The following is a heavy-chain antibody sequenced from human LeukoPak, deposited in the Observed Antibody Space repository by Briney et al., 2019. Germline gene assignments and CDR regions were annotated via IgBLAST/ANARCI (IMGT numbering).Heavy chain of an antibody. J-gene: IGHJ3*02. D-gene: IGHD5-18*01. CDR1: GGSISSYY. CDR3: SAGRIQLWLRPGVDAFDI. CDR2: IYYSGST. Sequence: SETLSLTCTVSGGSISSYYWSWIRQPPGKGLEWIGYIYYSGSTNYNPSLKSRVTISVDTSKNQFSLKLSSVTAADTAVYYCSAGRIQLWLRPGVDAFDIWGQGTMVTVSS. V-gene: IGHV4-59*01.